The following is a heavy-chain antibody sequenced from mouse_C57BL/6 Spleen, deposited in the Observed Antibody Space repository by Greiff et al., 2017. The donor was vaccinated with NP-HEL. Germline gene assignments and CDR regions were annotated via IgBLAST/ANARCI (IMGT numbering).Heavy chain of an antibody. CDR1: GYTFTSYW. Sequence: QVQLKQSGAELAKPGASVKLSCKASGYTFTSYWMHWVKQRPGQGLEWIGYINPSSGYTKYNQKFKDKATLTADKSSSTAYMQLSSLTYEDSAVYYCARSQLGPDWYFDVWGTGTTVTVSS. V-gene: IGHV1-7*01. CDR3: ARSQLGPDWYFDV. J-gene: IGHJ1*03. CDR2: INPSSGYT. D-gene: IGHD4-1*02.